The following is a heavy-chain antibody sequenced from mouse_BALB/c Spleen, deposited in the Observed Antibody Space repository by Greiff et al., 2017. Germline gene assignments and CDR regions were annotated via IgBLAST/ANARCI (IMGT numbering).Heavy chain of an antibody. CDR1: GFTFSSFG. CDR3: ARSITTVVDYYAMDY. Sequence: EVQRVESGGGLVQPGGSRKLSCAASGFTFSSFGMHWVRQAPEKGLEWVAYISSGSSTIYYADTVKGRFTISRDNPKNTLFLQMTSLRSEDTAMYYCARSITTVVDYYAMDYWGQGTSVTVSS. CDR2: ISSGSSTI. D-gene: IGHD1-1*01. J-gene: IGHJ4*01. V-gene: IGHV5-17*02.